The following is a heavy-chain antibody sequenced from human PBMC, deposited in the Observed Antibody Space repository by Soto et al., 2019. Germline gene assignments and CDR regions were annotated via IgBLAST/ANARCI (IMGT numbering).Heavy chain of an antibody. J-gene: IGHJ4*02. Sequence: VQLVESGGGVVQPGRSLRLSCVASEFTFSSHLMHWVRQAPGKGLEWVAFISNDGDYKNYADSVKGRFTISRDNSKDTVYLEIHSLRPEDTAPYHCARDEAFSAPYYLDYWGQGTLVIVS. CDR2: ISNDGDYK. CDR1: EFTFSSHL. V-gene: IGHV3-30*03. CDR3: ARDEAFSAPYYLDY. D-gene: IGHD1-26*01.